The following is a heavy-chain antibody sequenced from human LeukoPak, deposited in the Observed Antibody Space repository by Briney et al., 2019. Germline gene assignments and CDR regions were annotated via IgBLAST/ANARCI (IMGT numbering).Heavy chain of an antibody. V-gene: IGHV1-69*01. D-gene: IGHD6-19*01. CDR3: ATSRIAVAGTGLDY. CDR1: GGTFSRYA. Sequence: SVKASCKASGGTFSRYAISWVRQAPGQGLGWTGGILPIIGTANYAQKFQGRVTITADESTSTAYMELSSLRSEDTAVYYCATSRIAVAGTGLDYWGQGTLVTVSS. CDR2: ILPIIGTA. J-gene: IGHJ4*02.